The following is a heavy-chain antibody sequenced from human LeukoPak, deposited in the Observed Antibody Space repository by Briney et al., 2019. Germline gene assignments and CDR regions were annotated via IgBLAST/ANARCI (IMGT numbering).Heavy chain of an antibody. CDR1: SYTFTSYG. D-gene: IGHD2-15*01. Sequence: ASVKVSCKASSYTFTSYGISWVRQAPGQGLEWMGWISAYNGNTNYAQKLQGRVTMTTDTSTSTAYMELRSLRSDDTAVYYCARGRYCSGGSCYSRWFDPWGQGTLVTVSS. V-gene: IGHV1-18*01. J-gene: IGHJ5*02. CDR2: ISAYNGNT. CDR3: ARGRYCSGGSCYSRWFDP.